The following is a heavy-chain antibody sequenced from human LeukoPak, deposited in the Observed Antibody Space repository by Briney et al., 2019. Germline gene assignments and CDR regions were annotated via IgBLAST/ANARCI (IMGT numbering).Heavy chain of an antibody. CDR2: IYYSGST. V-gene: IGHV4-30-4*01. D-gene: IGHD5-18*01. CDR1: GGSISSGDYY. J-gene: IGHJ4*02. CDR3: ARGVEGTAMASYYFDY. Sequence: PSQTLSLTCTVSGGSISSGDYYWSWIRQPPGKGLEWIGYIYYSGSTYYNPSLKSRVTISVDTSKNQFSLKLSSVTAADTAVYYCARGVEGTAMASYYFDYWGQGTLVTVSS.